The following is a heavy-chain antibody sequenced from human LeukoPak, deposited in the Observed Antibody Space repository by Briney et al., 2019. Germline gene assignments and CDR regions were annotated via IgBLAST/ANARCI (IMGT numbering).Heavy chain of an antibody. J-gene: IGHJ5*02. Sequence: ASVKVSCKASGYTFTGYYMHWVRQAPGQGLEWMGWISAYNGNTNYAQKLQGRVTMTTDTSTSTAYMELRSLRSDDTAVYYCAREYSGYDPAPIQYWFDPWGQGTLVTVSS. V-gene: IGHV1-18*04. D-gene: IGHD5-12*01. CDR1: GYTFTGYY. CDR2: ISAYNGNT. CDR3: AREYSGYDPAPIQYWFDP.